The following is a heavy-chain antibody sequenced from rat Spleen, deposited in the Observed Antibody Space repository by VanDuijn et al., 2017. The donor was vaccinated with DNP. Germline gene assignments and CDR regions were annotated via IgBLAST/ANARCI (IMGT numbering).Heavy chain of an antibody. CDR1: GFTFNNYW. CDR2: ITNTGGST. J-gene: IGHJ3*01. V-gene: IGHV5-31*01. Sequence: EVQLVESGGGLVQPGRSLKLSCVASGFTFNNYWMTWIRQAPGKGLEWIASITNTGGSTYYLDSVKGRFTISRDNAKSTLYLQVNSLRSEDTATYYCAGRPPPTRGPFDYWGQGTLVTVSS. CDR3: AGRPPPTRGPFDY. D-gene: IGHD1-4*01.